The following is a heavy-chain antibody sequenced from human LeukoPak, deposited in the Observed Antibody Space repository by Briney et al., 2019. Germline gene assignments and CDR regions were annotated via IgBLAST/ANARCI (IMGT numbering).Heavy chain of an antibody. Sequence: GGSLRLSCTFTGFTFSIYWMKWVRQAPGKGLEWVASINNDGSGKYSVDSVKDRVTISRDNAKNSLDLQINSLTVEDTAIYYCVRDDGDVWGKGTTVTVSS. V-gene: IGHV3-7*03. CDR3: VRDDGDV. CDR2: INNDGSGK. CDR1: GFTFSIYW. J-gene: IGHJ6*04.